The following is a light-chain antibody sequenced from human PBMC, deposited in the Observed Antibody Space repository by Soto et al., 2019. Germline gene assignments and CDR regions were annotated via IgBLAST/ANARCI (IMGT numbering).Light chain of an antibody. J-gene: IGKJ1*01. CDR2: GAS. Sequence: EIVLTQSPGTLSLSPGERATLSCRASQSVSSSYLAWYQQKPGQAPRLLIYGASSRATGIPDRFSGSGSGTDFTITISRREPEDFAVYYCQQYGSSLTLTFGQGTKVEIK. CDR1: QSVSSSY. CDR3: QQYGSSLTLT. V-gene: IGKV3-20*01.